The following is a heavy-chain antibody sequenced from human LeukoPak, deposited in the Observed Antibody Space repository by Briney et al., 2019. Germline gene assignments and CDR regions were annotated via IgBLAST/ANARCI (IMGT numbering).Heavy chain of an antibody. Sequence: GASVKVSCKASGYTFTSYYMHWVRQAPGQGLEWMGIINPSGGSTSYAQKFQGRVTMTRDMSTSTVYMELSSLRSEDTAVYYCARDTRVGATTDAFDIWGQGTMVTVSS. CDR2: INPSGGST. D-gene: IGHD1-26*01. CDR3: ARDTRVGATTDAFDI. V-gene: IGHV1-46*01. J-gene: IGHJ3*02. CDR1: GYTFTSYY.